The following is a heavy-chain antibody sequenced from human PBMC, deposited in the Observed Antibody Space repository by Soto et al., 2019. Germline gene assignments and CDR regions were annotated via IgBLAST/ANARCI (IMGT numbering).Heavy chain of an antibody. D-gene: IGHD3-10*01. J-gene: IGHJ4*02. CDR2: ISYTGGT. V-gene: IGHV4-59*02. CDR1: GCAVSSIY. CDR3: ARDGSGSYSSPFDY. Sequence: PTDTLSLTCTTSGCAVSSIYLGWILQPPGKGLEYIGYISYTGGTNYNPSLKSRVTISVDTSKNQFSLKLSSVTAADTAVYYCARDGSGSYSSPFDYWGQGTLVTVSS.